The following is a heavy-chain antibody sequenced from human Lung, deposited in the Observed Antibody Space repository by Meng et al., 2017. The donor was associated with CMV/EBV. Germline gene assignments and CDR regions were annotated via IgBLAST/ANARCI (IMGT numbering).Heavy chain of an antibody. CDR3: AKVSAGNCATASCPPDS. CDR2: IHHAGGYK. Sequence: GGSLRLXCAASGFSFGIYGMDWVRQAPGKGLEWVAYIHHAGGYKQYADSVMGRFTISRDNSKNTLSLQMNSLRGEDTALYFCAKVSAGNCATASCPPDSWRQGXLVTVSS. D-gene: IGHD2-2*01. J-gene: IGHJ5*01. V-gene: IGHV3-30*02. CDR1: GFSFGIYG.